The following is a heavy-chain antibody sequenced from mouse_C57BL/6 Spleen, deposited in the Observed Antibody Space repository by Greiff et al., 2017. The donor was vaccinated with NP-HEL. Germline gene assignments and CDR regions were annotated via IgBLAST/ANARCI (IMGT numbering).Heavy chain of an antibody. CDR1: GYTFTSYD. D-gene: IGHD2-3*01. V-gene: IGHV1-85*01. CDR3: ARSRGDGYSTGDYFDY. CDR2: IYPRDGST. J-gene: IGHJ2*01. Sequence: VQLQQSGPELVKPGASVKLSCKASGYTFTSYDINWVKQRPGQGLEWIGWIYPRDGSTKYNEKFKGKATLTVDTSSSTAYMELHSLTSEDSAVYFCARSRGDGYSTGDYFDYRGQGTTLTVSS.